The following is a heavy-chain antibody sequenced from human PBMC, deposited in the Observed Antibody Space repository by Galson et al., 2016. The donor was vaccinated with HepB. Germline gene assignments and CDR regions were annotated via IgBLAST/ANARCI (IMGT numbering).Heavy chain of an antibody. CDR2: MNPNTGDT. Sequence: SVKVSCKASGYTFSTYDINWVRQATGQGLEWMGWMNPNTGDTDYAQNFRGRVTMTSNTSITTAYMELSSLTSEDTAVYYCVRGLYHLQQQEIRLHDYWGQGTQVIVSS. CDR3: VRGLYHLQQQEIRLHDY. J-gene: IGHJ4*02. V-gene: IGHV1-8*01. D-gene: IGHD6-13*01. CDR1: GYTFSTYD.